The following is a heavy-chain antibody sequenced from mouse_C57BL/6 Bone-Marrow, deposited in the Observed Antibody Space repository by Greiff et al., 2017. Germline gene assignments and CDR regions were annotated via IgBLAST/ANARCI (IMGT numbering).Heavy chain of an antibody. Sequence: QVHVKQSGAELARPGASVKLSCKASGYTFTSYGISWVKQSTGQGLEWIGEIYPRSGNTYYNEKFKGKFTMTADTSSSTAYMELRSLTSEDSAVYFCERQYYSGSRFAYGGQGTLVTVSA. V-gene: IGHV1-81*01. CDR2: IYPRSGNT. CDR1: GYTFTSYG. CDR3: ERQYYSGSRFAY. D-gene: IGHD1-1*01. J-gene: IGHJ3*01.